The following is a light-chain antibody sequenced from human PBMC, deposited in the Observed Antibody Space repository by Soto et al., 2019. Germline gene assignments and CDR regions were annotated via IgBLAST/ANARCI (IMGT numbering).Light chain of an antibody. Sequence: DIQMTQSPSSLSASVGDRVTITCRASQSISSYLNWYQQKPGKAPKLLIYAASSLQSGVPSRFSGSGSGTDFTLTISSLQPDYFAAYYDQHYLPFSSTFGQGTRLDI. CDR3: QHYLPFSST. CDR2: AAS. J-gene: IGKJ5*01. CDR1: QSISSY. V-gene: IGKV1-39*01.